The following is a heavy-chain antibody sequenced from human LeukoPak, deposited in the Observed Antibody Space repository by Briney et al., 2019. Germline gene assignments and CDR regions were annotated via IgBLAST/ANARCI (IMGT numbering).Heavy chain of an antibody. CDR2: IHEDGSDK. CDR1: GFTSSSHW. Sequence: PGGSLRLSCAASGFTSSSHWINWVRQAPGRGLEWVANIHEDGSDKYYADSVKGRFTVSRDNAKNSAYLQMSSLRAEDTAVYYCARILRLHTPRAFDIWGRGTKVTVSS. D-gene: IGHD4-11*01. V-gene: IGHV3-7*05. CDR3: ARILRLHTPRAFDI. J-gene: IGHJ3*02.